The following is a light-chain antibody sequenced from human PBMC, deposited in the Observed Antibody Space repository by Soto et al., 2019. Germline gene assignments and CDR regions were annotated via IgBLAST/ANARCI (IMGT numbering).Light chain of an antibody. J-gene: IGLJ1*01. V-gene: IGLV1-40*01. Sequence: QSVLTQPPSVSGAPGQGVTISCTGSRSNIGAGYHVHWYQQLPGAAPKLLIYNNNFRPSAVPDRFSAYISDTSASLAITGLRAEDEADYYCQSYDSGLSGSVFGSGTKLTVL. CDR1: RSNIGAGYH. CDR3: QSYDSGLSGSV. CDR2: NNN.